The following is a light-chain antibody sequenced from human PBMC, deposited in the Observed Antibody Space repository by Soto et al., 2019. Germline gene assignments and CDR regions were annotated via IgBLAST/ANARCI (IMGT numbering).Light chain of an antibody. J-gene: IGKJ1*01. V-gene: IGKV1-5*03. Sequence: DIQMTQSPSTLSASVGDRVTITCRASQNIRNGMAWFQQRPGKAPRILIYEASTLETGVPTRFSGSGFGTEFTLTISSLQPDDIATYYCQRQTTSSWTFGQGTKVEIK. CDR1: QNIRNG. CDR2: EAS. CDR3: QRQTTSSWT.